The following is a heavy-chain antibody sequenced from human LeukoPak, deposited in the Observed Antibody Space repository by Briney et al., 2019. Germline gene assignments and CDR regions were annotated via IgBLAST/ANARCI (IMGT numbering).Heavy chain of an antibody. J-gene: IGHJ4*02. CDR3: ARDWFGAPMVRGVINYFDY. V-gene: IGHV1-2*02. Sequence: GASVKVSCKASGYTFTGYYMHWVRQAPGQGLEWMGWINPNSGGTNYAQKFQGRVTMTRDTSISTAYMELSRLRSDDTAVYYCARDWFGAPMVRGVINYFDYWGQGTLVTVSS. CDR1: GYTFTGYY. D-gene: IGHD3-10*01. CDR2: INPNSGGT.